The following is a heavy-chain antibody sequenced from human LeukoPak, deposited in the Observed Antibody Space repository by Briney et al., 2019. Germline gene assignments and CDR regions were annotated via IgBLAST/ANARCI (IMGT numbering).Heavy chain of an antibody. Sequence: GGSLRLSCAASGFTFSSYAMSWVRQAPGKGLERVSAISGSGGSTYYADSVKGRFTISRDNSKNTLYLQMNSLRAEDTAVYYCAKEGIYDILTGWLDYWGQGTLVTVSS. CDR2: ISGSGGST. CDR3: AKEGIYDILTGWLDY. J-gene: IGHJ4*02. V-gene: IGHV3-23*01. CDR1: GFTFSSYA. D-gene: IGHD3-9*01.